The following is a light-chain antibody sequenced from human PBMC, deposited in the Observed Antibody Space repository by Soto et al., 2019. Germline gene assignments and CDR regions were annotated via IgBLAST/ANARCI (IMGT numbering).Light chain of an antibody. J-gene: IGKJ1*01. CDR3: QKYDSAPT. Sequence: IQMTQSPSSLSASVGDRVTITCRPSQGIGNSLAWYQQKPGTVPKLLIHTASTLQSGVPSRFSGSGSGKDFTLTISSLQPEDVATYYCQKYDSAPTFGPGTKVDIK. CDR1: QGIGNS. V-gene: IGKV1-27*01. CDR2: TAS.